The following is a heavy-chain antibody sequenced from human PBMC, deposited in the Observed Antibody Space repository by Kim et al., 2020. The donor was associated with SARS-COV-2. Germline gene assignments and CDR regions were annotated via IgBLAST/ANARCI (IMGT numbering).Heavy chain of an antibody. J-gene: IGHJ4*02. CDR1: GFTFSSYG. V-gene: IGHV3-30*03. CDR3: ATSPPLLYYYDSSGSDGVVAY. Sequence: GGSLRLSCAASGFTFSSYGMHWVRQAPGKGLEWVAVISYDGSNKYYADSVKGRFTISRDNSKNTLYLQMNSLRAEDTAVYYCATSPPLLYYYDSSGSDGVVAYWGQGTLVTVSS. CDR2: ISYDGSNK. D-gene: IGHD3-22*01.